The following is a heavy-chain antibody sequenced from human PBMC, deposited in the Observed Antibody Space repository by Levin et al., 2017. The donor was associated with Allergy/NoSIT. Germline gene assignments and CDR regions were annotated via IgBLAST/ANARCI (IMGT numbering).Heavy chain of an antibody. V-gene: IGHV5-10-1*01. J-gene: IGHJ4*02. CDR3: ARGGGGSSYDY. CDR1: GYSFTSYW. CDR2: IDPSDSYT. Sequence: SGGSLRLSCKASGYSFTSYWISWVRQMPGKGLEWMGRIDPSDSYTNYSPSFQGHVTISADKSISTAYLQRSSLKASDTAMYYCARGGGGSSYDYWGQGTLVTVSS. D-gene: IGHD2-15*01.